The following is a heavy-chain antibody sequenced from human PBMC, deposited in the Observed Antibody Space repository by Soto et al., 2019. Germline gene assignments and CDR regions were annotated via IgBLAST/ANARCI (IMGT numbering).Heavy chain of an antibody. Sequence: GGSLRLSCAASGFTFSSYAMHWVRQAPGKGLEWVAVISYDGSNKYYADSVKGRFTISRDNSKNTLYLQMNSLRAEDTAVYYCARPPYDLLTGYTLLYWGQGTPVTFSS. V-gene: IGHV3-30-3*01. CDR1: GFTFSSYA. CDR3: ARPPYDLLTGYTLLY. J-gene: IGHJ4*02. CDR2: ISYDGSNK. D-gene: IGHD3-9*01.